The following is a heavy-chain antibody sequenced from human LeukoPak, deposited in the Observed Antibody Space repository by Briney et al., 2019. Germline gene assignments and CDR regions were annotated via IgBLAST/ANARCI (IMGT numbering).Heavy chain of an antibody. J-gene: IGHJ4*02. CDR2: IYTSGST. D-gene: IGHD4-17*01. V-gene: IGHV4-4*07. CDR3: ARLQATVSIHSYFDY. CDR1: GGSISIYY. Sequence: SETLSLTCTVSGGSISIYYWSWIRQPAGKGLEWIGRIYTSGSTNYNPSLKSRVTMSVDTSKNQFSLKLSSVTAADTAVYYCARLQATVSIHSYFDYWGQGTLVTVSS.